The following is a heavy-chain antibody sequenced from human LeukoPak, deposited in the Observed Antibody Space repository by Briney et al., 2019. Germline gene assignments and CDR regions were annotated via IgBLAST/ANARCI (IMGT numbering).Heavy chain of an antibody. CDR1: GFTFSSYW. D-gene: IGHD3-22*01. J-gene: IGHJ4*02. CDR3: ARERRGSSGYYYADY. V-gene: IGHV3-7*01. CDR2: IKQDGSEK. Sequence: GGSLRLSCAASGFTFSSYWMNWVRQAPGKGLEWVANIKQDGSEKYYADSVKGRFTISKDNAEKSLYLQMSTLRVEDTAVYYCARERRGSSGYYYADYWGQGTLVTVSS.